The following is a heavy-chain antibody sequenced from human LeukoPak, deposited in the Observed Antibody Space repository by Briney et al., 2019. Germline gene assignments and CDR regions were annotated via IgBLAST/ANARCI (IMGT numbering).Heavy chain of an antibody. J-gene: IGHJ2*01. V-gene: IGHV4-34*01. CDR1: GGSFSGYY. CDR2: IYYTRST. CDR3: ARGVTMIVVVIHDWYFDL. D-gene: IGHD3-22*01. Sequence: SETLSLTCAVYGGSFSGYYWSWIRQPPGKGLEWIGSIYYTRSTYYNPSLKSRVTVSVDTSKNRFSLKLTSVTAADTAVYYCARGVTMIVVVIHDWYFDLWGRGTLVTVSS.